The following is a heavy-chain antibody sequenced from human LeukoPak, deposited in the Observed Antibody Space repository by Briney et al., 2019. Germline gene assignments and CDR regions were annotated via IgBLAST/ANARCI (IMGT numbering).Heavy chain of an antibody. J-gene: IGHJ2*01. CDR2: IKQDGSEE. CDR3: ARNGRVLEWVYWYFDL. Sequence: PGGSLRLSCATSGFPFSNYWMSWVRQAPGKGLEWVANIKQDGSEEYYVDSVKGRFTISRDNAKDSLSLQMNSLRVEDTAVYYCARNGRVLEWVYWYFDLWGRGTLVTVSS. CDR1: GFPFSNYW. V-gene: IGHV3-7*01. D-gene: IGHD3-3*01.